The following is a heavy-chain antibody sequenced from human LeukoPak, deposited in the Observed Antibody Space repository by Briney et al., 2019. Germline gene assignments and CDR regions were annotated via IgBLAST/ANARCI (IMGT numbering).Heavy chain of an antibody. CDR1: GGTFTSYA. D-gene: IGHD3-16*01. J-gene: IGHJ3*02. CDR3: ARAYGFTIPGSPRRAFDI. V-gene: IGHV1-69*05. CDR2: IIPIFGTA. Sequence: GASVMVSCKASGGTFTSYAISWVRQAPGQGLEWMGGIIPIFGTANYAQKFQGRVTITTDESTSTAYMELSSLRSEDTAVYYCARAYGFTIPGSPRRAFDIWGQGTMVTVS.